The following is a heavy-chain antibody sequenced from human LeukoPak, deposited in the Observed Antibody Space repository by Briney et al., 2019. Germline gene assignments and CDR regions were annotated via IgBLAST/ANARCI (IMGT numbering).Heavy chain of an antibody. D-gene: IGHD2-15*01. CDR3: AGNYCSGGSCYAGAFDI. CDR2: IIPIFGTA. CDR1: GGTFSSYT. V-gene: IGHV1-69*05. Sequence: SVKVSCKASGGTFSSYTISWVRQAPGQGLEWMGRIIPIFGTANYAQKFQGRVTITTDESTSTAYMELSSLRSEDTAVYYCAGNYCSGGSCYAGAFDIWGQGTMVTVSS. J-gene: IGHJ3*02.